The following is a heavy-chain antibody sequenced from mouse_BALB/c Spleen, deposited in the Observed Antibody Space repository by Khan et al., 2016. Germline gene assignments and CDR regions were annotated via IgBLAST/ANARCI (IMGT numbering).Heavy chain of an antibody. J-gene: IGHJ4*01. Sequence: QIQLVQSGPELKKPGETVKISCKASGYTFTDYSMHWVKQAPGKGLKWMGWINTETGEPTYADDFKGRFAFSLETSASTAYLLINNLKNEDTATYFCARESFYYYGSSYDYYAMDYWGQGTSVTVSS. CDR2: INTETGEP. CDR3: ARESFYYYGSSYDYYAMDY. CDR1: GYTFTDYS. V-gene: IGHV9-2-1*01. D-gene: IGHD1-1*01.